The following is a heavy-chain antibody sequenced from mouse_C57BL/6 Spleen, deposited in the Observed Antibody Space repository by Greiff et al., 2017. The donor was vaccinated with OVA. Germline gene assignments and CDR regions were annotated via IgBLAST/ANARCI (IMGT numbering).Heavy chain of an antibody. Sequence: DVHLVESGGGLVKPGGSLKLSCAASGFTFSDYGMHWVRQAPEKGLEWVAYISSGSSTIYYADTVKGRFTISRDNAKNTLFLQMTSLRSEDTAMYYCARDYYGSSHYFDYWGQGTTLTVSS. D-gene: IGHD1-1*01. CDR3: ARDYYGSSHYFDY. J-gene: IGHJ2*01. CDR1: GFTFSDYG. V-gene: IGHV5-17*01. CDR2: ISSGSSTI.